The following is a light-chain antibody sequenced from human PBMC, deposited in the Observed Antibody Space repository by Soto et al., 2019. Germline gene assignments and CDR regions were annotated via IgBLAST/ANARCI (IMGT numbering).Light chain of an antibody. CDR3: QSHDTSLSGYV. J-gene: IGLJ1*01. Sequence: QSVLTQPPSVSGAPGQRVTISCTGSSSNIGAGYDVHWYQQLPGTAPKLLIYGNTNRPSGVPDPFSGSKSGTPASLAITGLEAEDEADYYCQSHDTSLSGYVFGTGTKVTVL. V-gene: IGLV1-40*01. CDR2: GNT. CDR1: SSNIGAGYD.